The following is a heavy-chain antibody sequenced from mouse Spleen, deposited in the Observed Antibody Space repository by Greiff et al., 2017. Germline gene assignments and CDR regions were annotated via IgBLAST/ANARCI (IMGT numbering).Heavy chain of an antibody. J-gene: IGHJ2*01. V-gene: IGHV1-52*01. Sequence: VQLQQPGAELVRPGSSVKLSCKASGYTFTSYWMHWVKQRPIQGLEWIGNIDPSDSETHYNQKFKDKATLTVDKSSSTAYMQLSSLTSEDSAVYYCARSPDGYYLDYWGQGTTLTVSS. D-gene: IGHD2-3*01. CDR3: ARSPDGYYLDY. CDR1: GYTFTSYW. CDR2: IDPSDSET.